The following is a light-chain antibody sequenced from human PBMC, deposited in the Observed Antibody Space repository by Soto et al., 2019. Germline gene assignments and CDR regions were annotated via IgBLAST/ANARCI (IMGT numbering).Light chain of an antibody. Sequence: QSALTQPASVSGSPGQSITFSCPGTSSDVGGYNYVSWYQPHPGKVPKLMIYEVSNRPSGVSNRFSGSKSGNTASLTISGLQAEDEGDYYCSSYTSRSTYVFGTGTKLTVL. CDR3: SSYTSRSTYV. J-gene: IGLJ1*01. CDR2: EVS. V-gene: IGLV2-14*01. CDR1: SSDVGGYNY.